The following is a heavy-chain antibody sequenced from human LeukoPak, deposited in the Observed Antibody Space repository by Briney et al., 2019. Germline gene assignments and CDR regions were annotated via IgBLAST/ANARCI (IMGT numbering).Heavy chain of an antibody. J-gene: IGHJ4*02. CDR3: ASLCSGGSCYDHHFDY. D-gene: IGHD2-15*01. Sequence: NPSETLSLTCAVYGGSFSAYYWSWIRQPPGKGLEWIGEINHSGSTNYNPSLKSRVTISVDTSKNQFSLKLSSVTAADTAVYYCASLCSGGSCYDHHFDYWGQGTLVTVSS. V-gene: IGHV4-34*01. CDR2: INHSGST. CDR1: GGSFSAYY.